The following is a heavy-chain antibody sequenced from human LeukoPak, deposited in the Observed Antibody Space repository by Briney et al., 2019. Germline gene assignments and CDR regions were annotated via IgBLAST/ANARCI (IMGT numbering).Heavy chain of an antibody. Sequence: PGRSLRLSCAASGFTFSSYGMHWVCQAPGKGLEWVAVISYDGSNKYFADSVKGRFTISRDNSKNTLYLQMNSLRAEDTAVYYCAKDLDGQQWLVPHFDYWGQGTLVTVSS. CDR1: GFTFSSYG. CDR3: AKDLDGQQWLVPHFDY. V-gene: IGHV3-30*18. J-gene: IGHJ4*02. D-gene: IGHD6-19*01. CDR2: ISYDGSNK.